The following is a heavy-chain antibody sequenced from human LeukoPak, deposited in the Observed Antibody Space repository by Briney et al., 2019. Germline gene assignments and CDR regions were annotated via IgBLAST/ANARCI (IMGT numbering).Heavy chain of an antibody. CDR3: ARPYSSGWYSIDY. Sequence: GGSLRLSCVASGLIVSSNYMSWVRQAPGKGLEWVSVIYSGGTTYCADSVKGRFTISRDNSKNTLYLQMNSLRAEDTAVYYCARPYSSGWYSIDYWGQGTLVTVSS. V-gene: IGHV3-53*01. J-gene: IGHJ4*02. CDR2: IYSGGTT. D-gene: IGHD6-13*01. CDR1: GLIVSSNY.